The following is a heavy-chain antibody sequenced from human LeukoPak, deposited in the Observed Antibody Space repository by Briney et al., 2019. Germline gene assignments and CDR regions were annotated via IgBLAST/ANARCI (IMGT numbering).Heavy chain of an antibody. V-gene: IGHV4-61*02. D-gene: IGHD3-22*01. J-gene: IGHJ4*02. CDR1: GGSISSGSYY. Sequence: SETLSLTCTVSGGSISSGSYYWSWIRQPAGKGLEWIGRIYTGGSTNYNPSLKSRVTISVDTSKNQFSLKLSSVTAADTAVYYCARAEYYYDSSGYYGGPAALDYWGQGTLVTVSS. CDR2: IYTGGST. CDR3: ARAEYYYDSSGYYGGPAALDY.